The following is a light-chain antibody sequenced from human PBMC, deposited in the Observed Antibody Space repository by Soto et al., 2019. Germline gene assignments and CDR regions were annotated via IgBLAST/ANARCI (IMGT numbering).Light chain of an antibody. CDR3: QQYNNYWT. J-gene: IGKJ1*01. Sequence: DIQMTQSPSTLSASVGDRVTITCRASRSINNWLAWYQQKPGKAPKLLIYKASTLEIGVPSRFSGSGSGTEFTLTISSLQPDDFATYYCQQYNNYWTFGQGTKVEIK. CDR1: RSINNW. CDR2: KAS. V-gene: IGKV1-5*03.